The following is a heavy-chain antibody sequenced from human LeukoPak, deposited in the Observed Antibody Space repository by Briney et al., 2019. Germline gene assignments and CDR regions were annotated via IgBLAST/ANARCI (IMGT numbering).Heavy chain of an antibody. CDR1: GFTFRSHG. V-gene: IGHV3-33*01. D-gene: IGHD1-26*01. CDR2: IWNNGNNR. Sequence: GTSLRLSCAASGFTFRSHGMHWVRQAPGKGLEWVAVIWNNGNNRYADSVRGRFTISRDDSKSTLYLQMDSLRVDDTAVYFCARDSVGIPTDFDFWGQGTLVTVSS. J-gene: IGHJ4*02. CDR3: ARDSVGIPTDFDF.